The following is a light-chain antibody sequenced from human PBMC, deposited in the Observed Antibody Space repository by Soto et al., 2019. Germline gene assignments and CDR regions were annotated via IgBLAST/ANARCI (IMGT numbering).Light chain of an antibody. Sequence: DIRLTQSPSSLYASVGDRVTITCRASQSISTYLDWYQQKPGKAPKLLIYAASTLQSGVPSRFSGSGSGTHFTLTISSLQPEDFATYYCQQSFSSPPAFGGGTKVEIK. J-gene: IGKJ4*01. CDR3: QQSFSSPPA. CDR1: QSISTY. V-gene: IGKV1-39*01. CDR2: AAS.